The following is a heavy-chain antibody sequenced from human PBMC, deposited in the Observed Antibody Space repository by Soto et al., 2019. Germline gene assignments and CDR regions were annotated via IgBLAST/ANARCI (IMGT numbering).Heavy chain of an antibody. Sequence: QVQLVQSGAEVKKPGSSVKVSCKASGGTFSSYAISWVRQAPGQGLEWMGGIIPIFGTANYAQTFQGRVTLTADESTRTAYMELSSLRSEDTAVYYCAQPYYYGSGSYYNSAFDICGQGTMVTVSS. V-gene: IGHV1-69*01. CDR1: GGTFSSYA. CDR2: IIPIFGTA. D-gene: IGHD3-10*01. CDR3: AQPYYYGSGSYYNSAFDI. J-gene: IGHJ3*02.